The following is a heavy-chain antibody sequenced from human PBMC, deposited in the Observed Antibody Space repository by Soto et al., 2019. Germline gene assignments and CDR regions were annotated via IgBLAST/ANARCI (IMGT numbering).Heavy chain of an antibody. J-gene: IGHJ5*02. CDR1: GYAFTSYD. D-gene: IGHD2-21*02. CDR2: MNPNSGDT. V-gene: IGHV1-8*01. Sequence: QVQLVQSGAEMKKPGASVKVSCKASGYAFTSYDINWVRQATGQGLEWMGWMNPNSGDTGYAQNFQGRVTLTRDTSISTAYMELSNLRSDDTAVYYCAREYGGNSGWFDPWGQGTLVTVSS. CDR3: AREYGGNSGWFDP.